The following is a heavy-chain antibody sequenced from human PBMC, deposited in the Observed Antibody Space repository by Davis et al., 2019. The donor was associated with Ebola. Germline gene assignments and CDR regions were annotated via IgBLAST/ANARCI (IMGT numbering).Heavy chain of an antibody. D-gene: IGHD5-12*01. Sequence: PGGSLRLSCAASGFTFSNFHIHWVRQTPGKWLVWVARIDPDGTGTNYADSVKGRFTISRDNAKNTLSLQMNSLRVEDTAVYYCVRDSGYYSHDYWGHGTLVTVSS. CDR1: GFTFSNFH. J-gene: IGHJ4*01. CDR2: IDPDGTGT. CDR3: VRDSGYYSHDY. V-gene: IGHV3-74*01.